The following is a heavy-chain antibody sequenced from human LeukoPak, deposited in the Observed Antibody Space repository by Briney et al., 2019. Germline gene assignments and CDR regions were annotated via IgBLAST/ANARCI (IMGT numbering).Heavy chain of an antibody. Sequence: GGSQSLPCAASGFTFSSYDMKWVRQAPGRELGWVANISRTGNAVHYASSVQGRFTTSRDEAKNALYLQMNSLRAEDTAFYYYTKEAPQMDVWGKGTTVTVSS. V-gene: IGHV3-48*03. J-gene: IGHJ6*04. CDR1: GFTFSSYD. CDR2: ISRTGNAV. D-gene: IGHD1-1*01. CDR3: TKEAPQMDV.